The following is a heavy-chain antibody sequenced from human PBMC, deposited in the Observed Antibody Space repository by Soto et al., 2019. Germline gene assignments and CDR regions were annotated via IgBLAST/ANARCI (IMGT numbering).Heavy chain of an antibody. Sequence: LSLTCTVSGGSISSYYWSWIRQPPGKGLEWIGYIYYSGSTNYNPSLKSRVTISVDTSKNQFSLKLSSVTAADTAVYYCARFYDFWSGHNWFDPWGQGTLVTVSS. CDR2: IYYSGST. V-gene: IGHV4-59*01. D-gene: IGHD3-3*01. J-gene: IGHJ5*02. CDR1: GGSISSYY. CDR3: ARFYDFWSGHNWFDP.